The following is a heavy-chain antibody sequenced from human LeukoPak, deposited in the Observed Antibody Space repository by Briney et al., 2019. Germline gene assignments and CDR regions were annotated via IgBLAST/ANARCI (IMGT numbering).Heavy chain of an antibody. J-gene: IGHJ4*02. Sequence: SLTPAWVQAGFTFSTHVIHCVRHPPDKVMEWEAFMWHVGSIGYYEDSVKGRSAISRESSKKSLYLKMNSLRVEDTAVYYCARGRIERRSTIGDYWGQGTLVTVSS. CDR2: MWHVGSIG. CDR1: GFTFSTHV. D-gene: IGHD5/OR15-5a*01. CDR3: ARGRIERRSTIGDY. V-gene: IGHV3-33*01.